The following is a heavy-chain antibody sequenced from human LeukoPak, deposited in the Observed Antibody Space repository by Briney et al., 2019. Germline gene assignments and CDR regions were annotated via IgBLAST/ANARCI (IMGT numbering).Heavy chain of an antibody. CDR2: LHYSGST. CDR1: GGSISGYY. D-gene: IGHD6-19*01. J-gene: IGHJ4*02. Sequence: SETLSLTCTVSGGSISGYYWSWIRQPPGKGLEWIGYLHYSGSTNYNPSLKSRVTISVDTSKNQFSLKLSSVTAADTAVYYCARGGVLGYSSGWLAYWGQGTLVTVSS. CDR3: ARGGVLGYSSGWLAY. V-gene: IGHV4-59*01.